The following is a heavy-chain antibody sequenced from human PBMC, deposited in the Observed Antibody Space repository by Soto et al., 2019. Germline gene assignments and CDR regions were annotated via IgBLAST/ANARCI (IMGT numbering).Heavy chain of an antibody. CDR2: ISAYNGNT. J-gene: IGHJ4*02. V-gene: IGHV1-18*01. Sequence: ASVKVSCKASGYTFTSYGISWVRQAPGQGLEWMGWISAYNGNTNYAQKLQGRVTMTTDTSTSTAYMELRSLRSDDTAGYYCARVRVIRGVIPSHFGLWGQGTQVTAPQ. D-gene: IGHD3-10*01. CDR3: ARVRVIRGVIPSHFGL. CDR1: GYTFTSYG.